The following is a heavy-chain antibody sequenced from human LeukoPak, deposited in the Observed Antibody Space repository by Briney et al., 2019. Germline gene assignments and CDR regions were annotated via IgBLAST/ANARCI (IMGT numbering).Heavy chain of an antibody. D-gene: IGHD3-10*01. CDR3: ASSMVRGVISLGYYYYGMDV. V-gene: IGHV3-23*01. CDR2: ISGSGGST. J-gene: IGHJ6*02. CDR1: GFTFSSYA. Sequence: AGGSLRLSCAASGFTFSSYAMSWVRQAPGKGLEWVSAISGSGGSTYYADSVKGRFTISRDNSKNTLYLQMNSLRAEDTAVYYCASSMVRGVISLGYYYYGMDVWGQGTTVTVSS.